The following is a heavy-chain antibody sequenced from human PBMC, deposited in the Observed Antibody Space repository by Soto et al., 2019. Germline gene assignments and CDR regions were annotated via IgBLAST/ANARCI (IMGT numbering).Heavy chain of an antibody. D-gene: IGHD4-17*01. CDR2: VSGSSSYI. V-gene: IGHV3-21*06. CDR3: ARDLRGHYGP. Sequence: NPGGSLRLSCEGSGFNFRNFNMIWVRQAPGKGLGWVSSVSGSSSYIYYADSVKGRFTVSRDNANNLVFLQMNGLRPEDTAMYYCARDLRGHYGPWGQGTMVTVSS. CDR1: GFNFRNFN. J-gene: IGHJ3*01.